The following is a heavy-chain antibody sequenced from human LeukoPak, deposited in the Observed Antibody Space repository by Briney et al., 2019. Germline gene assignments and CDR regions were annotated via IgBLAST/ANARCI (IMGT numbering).Heavy chain of an antibody. CDR2: ISSSGSTI. V-gene: IGHV3-48*03. Sequence: TGGPLRLSCAASGFTFSSYEMNWVRQAPGKGLEWVSYISSSGSTIYNADSVKGRFTISRDNAKNSLYLQMNSLRAEDTAVYYCAKGGYYERPWYFDYWGQGTLVTVSS. D-gene: IGHD3-22*01. CDR1: GFTFSSYE. CDR3: AKGGYYERPWYFDY. J-gene: IGHJ4*02.